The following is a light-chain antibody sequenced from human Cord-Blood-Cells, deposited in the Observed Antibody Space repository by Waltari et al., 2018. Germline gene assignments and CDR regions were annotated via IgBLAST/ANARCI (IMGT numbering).Light chain of an antibody. CDR2: GAS. CDR3: QQYGSSPPEG. CDR1: QSVSGSY. V-gene: IGKV3-20*01. Sequence: EIVLTQSPGILSLSPGERATLSCRASQSVSGSYLAWYQRKPGQAPRLFSDGASSRATGIPDRFSGRGSGTDWCLTISRLEPEDFAVYYGQQYGSSPPEGVGQGNEVGSK. J-gene: IGKJ1*01.